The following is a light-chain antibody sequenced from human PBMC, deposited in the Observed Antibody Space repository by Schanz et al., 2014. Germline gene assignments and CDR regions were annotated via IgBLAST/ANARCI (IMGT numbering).Light chain of an antibody. CDR3: SSYAGSNNFNVV. CDR2: DVT. Sequence: QSALTQPPSASGSPGQSVTISCTGTSSDVGGYNYVAWYQQHPGKAPKLMISDVTRLPSGVPDRFSGSKSGNTASLTVSGLQAEDEADDYCSSYAGSNNFNVVFGGGTKLTVL. V-gene: IGLV2-8*01. CDR1: SSDVGGYNY. J-gene: IGLJ2*01.